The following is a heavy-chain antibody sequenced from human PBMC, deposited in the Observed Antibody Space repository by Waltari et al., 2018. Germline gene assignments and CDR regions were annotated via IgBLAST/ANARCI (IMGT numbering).Heavy chain of an antibody. J-gene: IGHJ4*02. CDR1: RLTFTIYY. CDR2: ISPSDGNA. V-gene: IGHV1-46*01. CDR3: AREHTVEGYMDY. Sequence: QVQLVQSGAEVKPPGASVKVSCEASRLTFTIYYMHWVRQAPGQGLEWMGIISPSDGNANYAQRFQGRVTLTGNTSTNTVYMELSGVKFEDTAIYYCAREHTVEGYMDYWGQGTQVTVSS. D-gene: IGHD4-17*01.